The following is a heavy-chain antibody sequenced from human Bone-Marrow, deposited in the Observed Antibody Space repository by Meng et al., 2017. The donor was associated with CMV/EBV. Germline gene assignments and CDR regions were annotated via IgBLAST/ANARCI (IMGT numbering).Heavy chain of an antibody. V-gene: IGHV4-38-2*02. Sequence: GSLRLSCTVSGYSISSGYYWGWIQQPPGKGLEWIGSIYHSGSTYYNPSLKSRVTISVDTSKNQFSLKLSSVTAADTAVYYCASLKYYYDSSGYHLPGDWGQGTLVTVSS. J-gene: IGHJ4*02. CDR3: ASLKYYYDSSGYHLPGD. CDR1: GYSISSGYY. D-gene: IGHD3-22*01. CDR2: IYHSGST.